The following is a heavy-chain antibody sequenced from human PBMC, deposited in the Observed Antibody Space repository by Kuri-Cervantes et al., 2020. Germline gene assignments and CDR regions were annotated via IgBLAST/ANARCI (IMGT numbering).Heavy chain of an antibody. D-gene: IGHD6-13*01. V-gene: IGHV1-2*04. CDR1: GYTFTSYG. Sequence: ASVKVSCKASGYTFTSYGISWVRQAPGQGLEWMGWINPNSGGTNYAQKFQGWVTMTRDTSISTAYMELSSLRSEDTAVYYCARGYSSSWYGSRRALEYYYYGMDVWGQGTTGTVSS. CDR2: INPNSGGT. CDR3: ARGYSSSWYGSRRALEYYYYGMDV. J-gene: IGHJ6*02.